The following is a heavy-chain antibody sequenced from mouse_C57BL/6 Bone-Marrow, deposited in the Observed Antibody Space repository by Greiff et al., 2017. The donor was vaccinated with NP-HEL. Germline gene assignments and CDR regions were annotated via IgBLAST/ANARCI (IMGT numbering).Heavy chain of an antibody. V-gene: IGHV1-15*01. Sequence: QVQLQQSGAELVRPGASVTLSCKASGYTFTDYEMHWVKQTPVHGLEWIGAIDPETGGTAYNQKFKGKAILTADKSSSTAYMELRSPTSEDSAVYYCTRPYDPYWGQGTLVTVSA. CDR3: TRPYDPY. J-gene: IGHJ3*01. CDR1: GYTFTDYE. CDR2: IDPETGGT. D-gene: IGHD2-3*01.